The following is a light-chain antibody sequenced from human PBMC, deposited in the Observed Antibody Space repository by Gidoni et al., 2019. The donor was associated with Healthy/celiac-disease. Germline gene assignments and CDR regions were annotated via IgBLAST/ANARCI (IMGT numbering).Light chain of an antibody. J-gene: IGLJ2*01. V-gene: IGLV1-44*01. CDR2: SNN. CDR3: AAWDDSLNGPV. CDR1: SSNIGRTP. Sequence: QSVLTQPPSASGTPGQRVTISCSGSSSNIGRTPVSWYQQLPGTAPKLLIYSNNQRPSGVPDRFSGSKSGTSASLAISGLQSEDETDYYCAAWDDSLNGPVFGGGTKLTVL.